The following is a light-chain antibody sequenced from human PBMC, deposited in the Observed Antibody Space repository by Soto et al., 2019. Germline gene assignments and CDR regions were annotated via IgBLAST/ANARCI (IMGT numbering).Light chain of an antibody. Sequence: DIEMAQSPSTVSASVGDRVTITCRASQTINSWLAWYQQKPGKAPNLLIYKASSLESGVPSRFSGSGSGTEFTLTISSLQPDDFATYYCQQYNTYPRTFGQGTKVE. CDR1: QTINSW. CDR2: KAS. V-gene: IGKV1-5*03. J-gene: IGKJ1*01. CDR3: QQYNTYPRT.